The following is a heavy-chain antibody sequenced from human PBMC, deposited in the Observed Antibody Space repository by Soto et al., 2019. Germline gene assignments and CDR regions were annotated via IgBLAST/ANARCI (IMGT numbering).Heavy chain of an antibody. CDR1: GFTLSRHW. V-gene: IGHV3-7*03. J-gene: IGHJ3*02. CDR2: IKEYGSEM. CDR3: ARDGLPFALDI. D-gene: IGHD3-16*01. Sequence: PGGSLRLPCAASGFTLSRHWMGWVRQAPGKGLEWVAKIKEYGSEMNYVGSVKGRFTISRNNSKNSLYLQMGSLRAEDTSVDYCARDGLPFALDIWGHGTMVTVSS.